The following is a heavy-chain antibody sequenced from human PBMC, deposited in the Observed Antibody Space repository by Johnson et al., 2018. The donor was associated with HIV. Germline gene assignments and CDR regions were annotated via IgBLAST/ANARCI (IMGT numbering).Heavy chain of an antibody. Sequence: QVQLVESGGGLVKPGGSLRLSCTASGFTFNDYYMTWVRQAPGEGLAWVSYISRSGSTIYHADSVKGRLIISRDNAKNSLYLQMSSLRAEDTAVYYCAREGPYWAFDIWGQGTMVTVSS. J-gene: IGHJ3*02. CDR2: ISRSGSTI. D-gene: IGHD2-15*01. CDR1: GFTFNDYY. CDR3: AREGPYWAFDI. V-gene: IGHV3-11*04.